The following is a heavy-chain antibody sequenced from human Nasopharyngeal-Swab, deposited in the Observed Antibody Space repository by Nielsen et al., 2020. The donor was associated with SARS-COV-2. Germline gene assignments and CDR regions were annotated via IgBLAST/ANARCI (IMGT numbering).Heavy chain of an antibody. D-gene: IGHD3-3*01. V-gene: IGHV1-18*01. Sequence: WVRQAPGQGLEWMGWVSPYNGDTNYAQDFQGRLTMTTDTSTNTAYMELRSLRSVDTAVYYCAREGSFLGYFDYWGQGTLVTVSS. CDR2: VSPYNGDT. CDR3: AREGSFLGYFDY. J-gene: IGHJ4*02.